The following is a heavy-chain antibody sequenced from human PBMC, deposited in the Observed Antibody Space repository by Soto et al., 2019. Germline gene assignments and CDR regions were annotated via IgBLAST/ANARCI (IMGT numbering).Heavy chain of an antibody. CDR3: ARELYHSSSVMGY. V-gene: IGHV3-7*05. CDR2: IRQDGSEK. D-gene: IGHD6-6*01. J-gene: IGHJ4*02. Sequence: GGSLRLSCAASGFTFSSYWMSWVRQAPGKGLEWVANIRQDGSEKYYVDSVKGRFTISRDNAKNSLYLQMNSLRAEDTAVYYCARELYHSSSVMGYWGQGTLVTVSS. CDR1: GFTFSSYW.